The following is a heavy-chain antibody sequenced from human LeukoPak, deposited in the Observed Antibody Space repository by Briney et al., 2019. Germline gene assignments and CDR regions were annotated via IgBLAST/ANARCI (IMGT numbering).Heavy chain of an antibody. V-gene: IGHV4-59*01. Sequence: SETLSLTCTVSGGSISSYYWSWIRQPPGKGLEWIGYIYYSGSTNYNPSLKSRVTISVDTSKNQFSLKLSSVTAADTAVYYCARDPQSGYGAFDIWGQGTMVTVSS. CDR1: GGSISSYY. D-gene: IGHD3-22*01. J-gene: IGHJ3*02. CDR3: ARDPQSGYGAFDI. CDR2: IYYSGST.